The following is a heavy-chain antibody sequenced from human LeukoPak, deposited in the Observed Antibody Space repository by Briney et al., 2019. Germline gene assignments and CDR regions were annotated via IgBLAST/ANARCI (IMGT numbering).Heavy chain of an antibody. D-gene: IGHD1-1*01. CDR1: GFSFSTYS. Sequence: GGSLRLSCTASGFSFSTYSMNWVRQAPGKGLEWVSYIVGSSSNIYYADSVKGRFTISRDNAKNSLYLQMDSLRAEDTAVYYCATDSPETAAFDYWGQGALVTVSS. J-gene: IGHJ4*02. CDR2: IVGSSSNI. V-gene: IGHV3-48*04. CDR3: ATDSPETAAFDY.